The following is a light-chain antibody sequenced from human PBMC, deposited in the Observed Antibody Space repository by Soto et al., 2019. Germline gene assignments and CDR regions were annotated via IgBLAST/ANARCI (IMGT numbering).Light chain of an antibody. CDR1: QGIRND. CDR3: LQDYNYPRT. Sequence: AILLTQVPSSLSASLTPRVPISWRASQGIRNDLGWYQQKPGKAPKLLIYAASSLQSGVPSRFSGSGSGTDFTLTISSLQPEDFATYYCLQDYNYPRTFGGGTKVDIK. CDR2: AAS. V-gene: IGKV1-6*01. J-gene: IGKJ4*01.